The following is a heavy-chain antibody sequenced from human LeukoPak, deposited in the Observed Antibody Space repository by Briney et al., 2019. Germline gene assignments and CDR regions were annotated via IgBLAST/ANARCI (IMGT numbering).Heavy chain of an antibody. CDR3: ARGDFCSSSSCYLRPMDV. CDR2: IYYSGST. CDR1: GGSISDYY. J-gene: IGHJ6*03. D-gene: IGHD2-2*01. V-gene: IGHV4-59*01. Sequence: SETLSLTCTVSGGSISDYYWSWIRQPPGKGLEWIGHIYYSGSTTYNPSLKCRVTMSVDTAKNQFSLKLRSVTAADTAVYCCARGDFCSSSSCYLRPMDVWGKGTTVTVSS.